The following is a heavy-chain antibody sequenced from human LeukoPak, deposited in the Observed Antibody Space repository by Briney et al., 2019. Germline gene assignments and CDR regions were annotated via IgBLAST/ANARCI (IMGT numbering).Heavy chain of an antibody. D-gene: IGHD3-22*01. J-gene: IGHJ4*02. V-gene: IGHV4-61*02. CDR2: IYTSGST. CDR1: GGSISSGSYY. Sequence: SETLSLTCTVSGGSISSGSYYWSWIRQPAGKGLEWIGRIYTSGSTNYNPSLKSRVTMSVDTSKNQFSLKLSSVTAADTAVYYCAYDDSSGLHDYWGQGTLVTVSS. CDR3: AYDDSSGLHDY.